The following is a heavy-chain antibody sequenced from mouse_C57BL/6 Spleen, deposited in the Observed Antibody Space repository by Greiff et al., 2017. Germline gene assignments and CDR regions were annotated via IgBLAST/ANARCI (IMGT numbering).Heavy chain of an antibody. CDR3: ARGVTGTDYAMDY. CDR2: INPYNGGT. D-gene: IGHD4-1*01. V-gene: IGHV1-19*01. CDR1: GYTFTDYY. Sequence: EVQLQQSGPVLVKPGASVKMSCKASGYTFTDYYMNWVKQSHGKSLEWIGVINPYNGGTSYNQKFKGKATLTVDKSSSTAYMELNSLTSEDSAVYYWARGVTGTDYAMDYWGQGTSVTVSS. J-gene: IGHJ4*01.